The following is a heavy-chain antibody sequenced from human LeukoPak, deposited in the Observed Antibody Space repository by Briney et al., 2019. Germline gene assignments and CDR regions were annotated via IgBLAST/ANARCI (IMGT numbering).Heavy chain of an antibody. V-gene: IGHV3-15*01. D-gene: IGHD3-10*01. J-gene: IGHJ4*02. CDR1: GFTFSNAW. Sequence: PGGSLSLSCAASGFTFSNAWMSWVRQGQGQGLEWVGSIKSKTDGGTTYYAAPVKGISTISRDDSKNTLYLQMNSLKAEDTVVYYCTTSRVNRDGSGSYFDYWGQGTLVTVSS. CDR3: TTSRVNRDGSGSYFDY. CDR2: IKSKTDGGTT.